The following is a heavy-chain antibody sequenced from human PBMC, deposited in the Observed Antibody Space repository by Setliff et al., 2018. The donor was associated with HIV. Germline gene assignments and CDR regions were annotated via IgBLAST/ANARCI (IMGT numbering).Heavy chain of an antibody. Sequence: SETLSLTCTVSGGSISSSGPGYYWGWVRQAPGGGLEWIGSVYYSGSTYYNPSLQSRVTISVDKSKSQFSLKLNSVTAADTAVYYCGGNGYYSIDYWGQGTLVTVSS. V-gene: IGHV4-39*07. D-gene: IGHD3-22*01. CDR1: GGSISSSGPGYY. CDR3: GGNGYYSIDY. J-gene: IGHJ4*02. CDR2: VYYSGST.